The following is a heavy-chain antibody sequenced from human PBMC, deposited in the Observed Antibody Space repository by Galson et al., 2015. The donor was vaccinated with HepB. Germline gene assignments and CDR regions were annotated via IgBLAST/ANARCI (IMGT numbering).Heavy chain of an antibody. CDR1: EFTFSSYA. CDR3: AKTLVPAAYYYYGMDV. D-gene: IGHD2-2*01. J-gene: IGHJ6*02. V-gene: IGHV3-23*01. Sequence: SLRLSCAASEFTFSSYAMNWVRQAPGKGLEWVSAISGSGGSTYHADSVKGRFTISRDNSKNTLSLQMNSLRAEDTAVYYCAKTLVPAAYYYYGMDVWGQGTTVTVSS. CDR2: ISGSGGST.